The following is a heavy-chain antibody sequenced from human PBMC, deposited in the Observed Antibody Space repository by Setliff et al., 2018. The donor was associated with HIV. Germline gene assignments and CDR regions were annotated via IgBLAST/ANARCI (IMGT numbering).Heavy chain of an antibody. CDR3: AKFAPGGHSEIASEGISHFDS. CDR1: GITVSGIY. D-gene: IGHD6-13*01. J-gene: IGHJ4*02. Sequence: GGSLRLSCVASGITVSGIYMTWVRQAPGKGLEWVSVINGGTTTYYADSVKGRFTISRDNSKNTLFLQMNSLRPEDTAVYYCAKFAPGGHSEIASEGISHFDSWGQGTLVTVSS. V-gene: IGHV3-53*05. CDR2: INGGTTT.